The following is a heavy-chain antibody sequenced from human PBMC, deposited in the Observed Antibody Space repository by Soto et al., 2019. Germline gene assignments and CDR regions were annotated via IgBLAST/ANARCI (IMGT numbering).Heavy chain of an antibody. CDR2: INPNSGVT. V-gene: IGHV1-2*02. Sequence: ASVKVSCKASGYTFTGYFIHWVRQAPGEGLEWVGYINPNSGVTKYAPRFLGRVTITRDTSIRTAYMDLNNLRSDDTAVYFCARGGGNTLAPIPWGPGTLGSVSS. D-gene: IGHD2-2*02. CDR1: GYTFTGYF. J-gene: IGHJ5*02. CDR3: ARGGGNTLAPIP.